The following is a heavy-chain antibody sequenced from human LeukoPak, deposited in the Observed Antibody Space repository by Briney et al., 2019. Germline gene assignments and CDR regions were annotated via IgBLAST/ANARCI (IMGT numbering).Heavy chain of an antibody. D-gene: IGHD7-27*01. J-gene: IGHJ4*02. CDR1: GFTFSNYA. V-gene: IGHV3-30*03. Sequence: PGRSLRLSCAASGFTFSNYAMHWVRQVPGKGLEWVAVISDDANAKYYGDSVKGRFTVSRDDSYNTMYLQMNSLRAEDTAVYYCARVKNWDYYFDYWGQGTLVTVSS. CDR3: ARVKNWDYYFDY. CDR2: ISDDANAK.